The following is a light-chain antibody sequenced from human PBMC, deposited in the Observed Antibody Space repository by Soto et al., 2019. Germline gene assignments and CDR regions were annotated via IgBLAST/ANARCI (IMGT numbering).Light chain of an antibody. CDR3: SSYTSSSILYV. CDR1: SSDVGGYNY. V-gene: IGLV2-14*01. Sequence: QSALTQPASVSGAPGQSITISCTGTSSDVGGYNYVSWYQQHPGKAPKLMIYDVSNRPSGVSNRFSGSKSGNTASLTISGLQAEDAPDYYCSSYTSSSILYVFGTGTKVTVL. CDR2: DVS. J-gene: IGLJ1*01.